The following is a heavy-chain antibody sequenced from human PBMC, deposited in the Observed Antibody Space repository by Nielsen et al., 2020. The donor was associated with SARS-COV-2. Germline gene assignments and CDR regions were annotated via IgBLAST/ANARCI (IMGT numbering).Heavy chain of an antibody. CDR1: GFTFSDYY. D-gene: IGHD3-9*01. V-gene: IGHV3-69-1*01. J-gene: IGHJ4*02. Sequence: GALKISCVASGFTFSDYYMTWVRQAPGKGLEWISYISDDNTIFYADSVKGRFTISRDNAKNSLDLQMNSLRDEDTAVYYCARDLELLTNYYALDYWGQGTLVTVSS. CDR2: ISDDNTI. CDR3: ARDLELLTNYYALDY.